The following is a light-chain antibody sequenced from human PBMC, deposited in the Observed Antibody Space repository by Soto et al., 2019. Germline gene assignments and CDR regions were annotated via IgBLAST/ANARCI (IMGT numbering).Light chain of an antibody. Sequence: EIVLTQAPGTLSLSPGESATLSCRASQSISSKYLAWYQQKVGQAPRLLIYGASSRATGIPDRFSGSGSGTDFTLTISRLEPEDIAVYYCQQYGSSPLITFGQGTRLEI. CDR2: GAS. CDR3: QQYGSSPLIT. J-gene: IGKJ5*01. CDR1: QSISSKY. V-gene: IGKV3-20*01.